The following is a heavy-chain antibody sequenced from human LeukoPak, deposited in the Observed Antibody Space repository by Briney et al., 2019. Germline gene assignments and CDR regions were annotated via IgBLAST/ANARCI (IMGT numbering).Heavy chain of an antibody. D-gene: IGHD3-22*01. V-gene: IGHV3-33*01. CDR1: GFTFSSYG. Sequence: PGGSLRLSCAASGFTFSSYGMHWVRQAPGKGLEWVGVIWYDGSNKYYADTVKGRVTISRDNSKNTLYLQMNSLRAEDTAVYYCARGLYYYDSSGYWFDYWGEGALVTVSS. CDR3: ARGLYYYDSSGYWFDY. J-gene: IGHJ4*02. CDR2: IWYDGSNK.